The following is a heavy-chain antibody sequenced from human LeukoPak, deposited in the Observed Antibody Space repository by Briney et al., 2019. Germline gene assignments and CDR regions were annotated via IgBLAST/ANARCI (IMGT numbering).Heavy chain of an antibody. J-gene: IGHJ4*02. CDR1: GFTVSSNY. D-gene: IGHD2-15*01. CDR2: IYSGGST. Sequence: GGSLRLSCAASGFTVSSNYMSWVRQAPGKGLEWISVIYSGGSTYYADSVKGRFTISRHNSKNTLYLQMNSLRAEDTAVYYCNIVVVVAALHQFDYWGQGTLVTVSS. V-gene: IGHV3-53*04. CDR3: NIVVVVAALHQFDY.